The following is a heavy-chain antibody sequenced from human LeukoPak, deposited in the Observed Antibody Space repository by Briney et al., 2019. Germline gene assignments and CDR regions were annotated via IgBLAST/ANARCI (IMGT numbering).Heavy chain of an antibody. CDR1: GFTFSGSA. CDR3: TPTLYSRSFDY. CDR2: IRSKANSYAT. D-gene: IGHD6-13*01. Sequence: GGSLRLSCAASGFTFSGSAMHWVRQASGKGLGWVGRIRSKANSYATAYAASVKGRFTISRDDSKNTAYLQMNSLKTEDTAVYYCTPTLYSRSFDYWGQGTLVTVSS. J-gene: IGHJ4*02. V-gene: IGHV3-73*01.